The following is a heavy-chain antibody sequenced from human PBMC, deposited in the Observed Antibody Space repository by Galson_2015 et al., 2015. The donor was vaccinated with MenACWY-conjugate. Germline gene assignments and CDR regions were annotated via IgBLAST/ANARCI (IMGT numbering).Heavy chain of an antibody. Sequence: SLRLSCAASGFTFSSYSMNWVRQAPGKGLEWVSSISSSSGYIYYADSVKGRFTISRDNAKNSLYLQMNSLRAEDTAVYYCARDGYNFSPSSHWGQGTLVTVSS. CDR3: ARDGYNFSPSSH. CDR2: ISSSSGYI. D-gene: IGHD5-24*01. J-gene: IGHJ4*02. CDR1: GFTFSSYS. V-gene: IGHV3-21*01.